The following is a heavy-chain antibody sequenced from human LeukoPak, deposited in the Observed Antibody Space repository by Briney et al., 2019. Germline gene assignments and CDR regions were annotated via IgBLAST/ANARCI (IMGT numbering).Heavy chain of an antibody. V-gene: IGHV4-38-2*02. Sequence: SETLSLTCTVANFSISSDYFWGWIRQPPGKGLEWIGCIFHDGTTYYSPSLKGRVTILVDTSKNQFSLKLSSVTAADTAVYYCAKRIAVVGNDAFDIWGQGTMVTVSS. D-gene: IGHD6-13*01. J-gene: IGHJ3*02. CDR1: NFSISSDYF. CDR2: IFHDGTT. CDR3: AKRIAVVGNDAFDI.